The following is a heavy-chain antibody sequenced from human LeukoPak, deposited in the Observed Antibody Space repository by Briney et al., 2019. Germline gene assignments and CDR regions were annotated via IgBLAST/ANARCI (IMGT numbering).Heavy chain of an antibody. V-gene: IGHV1-2*02. CDR1: GYTFTGYY. Sequence: ASVKVSCKASGYTFTGYYMHWVRQAPGQGLEWMGWINPNSGGTNYAQKFQGRVTMTRDTSISTAYMELSRLRSDDTAVYYCARTYDSSGYSFGYWGQGTLVTVCS. D-gene: IGHD3-22*01. CDR3: ARTYDSSGYSFGY. CDR2: INPNSGGT. J-gene: IGHJ4*02.